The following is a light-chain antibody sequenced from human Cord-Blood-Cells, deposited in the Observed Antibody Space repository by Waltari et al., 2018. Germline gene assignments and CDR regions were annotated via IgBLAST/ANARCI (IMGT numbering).Light chain of an antibody. Sequence: AIRMTQSAYSFSAPTGDRVTITCRASQGISSYLAWYQQTPGKAPKLLIYAASTLQSGVPSRFSGIGSGTDFALTISCLQSEDFATYYCQQYYSYPLPCGPGTKVDIK. V-gene: IGKV1-8*01. CDR3: QQYYSYPLP. CDR1: QGISSY. CDR2: AAS. J-gene: IGKJ3*01.